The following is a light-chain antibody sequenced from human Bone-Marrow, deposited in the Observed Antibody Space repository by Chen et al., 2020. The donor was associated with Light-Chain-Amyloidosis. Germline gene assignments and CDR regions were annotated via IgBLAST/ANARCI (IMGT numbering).Light chain of an antibody. Sequence: EIVLTQSPGNLSLSPGERATLSCRASPRVSSTYLAWYQQRPGQAPRLLLDGASSRAAGLPDRFSGSGSGTHFTLTISSLEPEDFAVYYCQQYSDSPLTFGGGTRVEIK. CDR2: GAS. CDR3: QQYSDSPLT. CDR1: PRVSSTY. V-gene: IGKV3-20*01. J-gene: IGKJ4*01.